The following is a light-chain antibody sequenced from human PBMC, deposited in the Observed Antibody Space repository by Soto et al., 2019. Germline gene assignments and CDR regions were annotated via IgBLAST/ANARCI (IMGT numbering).Light chain of an antibody. CDR3: AAWDSSVSGRV. Sequence: QSVLTQPPSASGTPGQRVTISCSGSSSNIETNTVDWYQHLPGTAPKVLIFNNNQRPSGVPDRFSGSKSGTSASLAISGLQSEDEADYYCAAWDSSVSGRVFGGGTKVTVL. J-gene: IGLJ3*02. CDR2: NNN. CDR1: SSNIETNT. V-gene: IGLV1-44*01.